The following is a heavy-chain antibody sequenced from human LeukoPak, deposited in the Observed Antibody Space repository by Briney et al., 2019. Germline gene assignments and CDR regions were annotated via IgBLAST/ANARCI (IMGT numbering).Heavy chain of an antibody. Sequence: SETLSLTCTVSGGSISSSSYYWGWIRQPPGKGLEWIGSIYYSGSTYYNPSLKSRVTISVDTSKNQFSLKLSSVTAADTAVYYCARHEVVIAGWLSEVRYYYMDVWGKGTTVTISS. J-gene: IGHJ6*03. CDR2: IYYSGST. CDR1: GGSISSSSYY. V-gene: IGHV4-39*01. CDR3: ARHEVVIAGWLSEVRYYYMDV. D-gene: IGHD4-23*01.